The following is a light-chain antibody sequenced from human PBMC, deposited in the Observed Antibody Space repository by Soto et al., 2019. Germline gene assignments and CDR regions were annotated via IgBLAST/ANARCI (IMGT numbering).Light chain of an antibody. J-gene: IGKJ1*01. V-gene: IGKV1-5*03. CDR2: KAS. CDR3: QQYNSYSRK. CDR1: QSISSW. Sequence: DIQMTQAPSPLSPSVGDRLTITCRASQSISSWLAWYQQKPGKAPKLLIHKASSLESGVPSRFSGSGSGTEFTLTISSLQPDDFATYYCQQYNSYSRKFGQGTKV.